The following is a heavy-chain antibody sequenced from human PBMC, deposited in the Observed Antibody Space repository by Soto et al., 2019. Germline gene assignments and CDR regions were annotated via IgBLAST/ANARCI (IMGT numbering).Heavy chain of an antibody. CDR1: GGSFSGYY. V-gene: IGHV4-34*01. D-gene: IGHD6-6*01. Sequence: PSETLSLTCAVYGGSFSGYYWSWIHQPPGKGLEWIGEINHSGSTNYNPSLKSRVTISVDTSKNQFSLKLSSVTAADTAVYYCARAVGSSSSGRSYYYGMDVWGQGTTVTVYS. J-gene: IGHJ6*02. CDR2: INHSGST. CDR3: ARAVGSSSSGRSYYYGMDV.